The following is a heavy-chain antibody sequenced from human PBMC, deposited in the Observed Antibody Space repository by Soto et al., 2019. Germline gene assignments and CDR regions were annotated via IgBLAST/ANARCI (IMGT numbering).Heavy chain of an antibody. CDR1: GFTFSSYA. CDR2: ISGSGGST. V-gene: IGHV3-23*01. CDR3: AKSPTRSPLYLDY. Sequence: EVQLLESGGGLVQPGGSLRLSCAASGFTFSSYAMSWVRQAPGKGLECVSSISGSGGSTYYADSVKGRFTISRDNSKSTLYLQMNGLRAEDTAVYYCAKSPTRSPLYLDYWGQGTLVTVSS. J-gene: IGHJ4*02.